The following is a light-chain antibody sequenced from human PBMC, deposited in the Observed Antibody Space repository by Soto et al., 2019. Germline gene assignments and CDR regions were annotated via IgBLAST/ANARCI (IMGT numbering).Light chain of an antibody. J-gene: IGKJ5*01. CDR1: QGINTF. CDR3: QQLNSYPIT. CDR2: AAS. V-gene: IGKV1-9*01. Sequence: IQLTQSPSSLSASLGDRVTITCRASQGINTFLAWYQQKAGKAPKLLIYAASTLQSGVPSRFSGSGSGTDFTLTISSLQSEDFATYYCQQLNSYPITFGQGT.